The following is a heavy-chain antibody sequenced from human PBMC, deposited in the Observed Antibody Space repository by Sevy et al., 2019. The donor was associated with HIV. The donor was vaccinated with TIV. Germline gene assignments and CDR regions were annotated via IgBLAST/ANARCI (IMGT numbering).Heavy chain of an antibody. Sequence: GGSLRLSCAASGFTFSHYWMTWVRQAPGKGPEWVANIKGDGSEKYDVDSVRGRYTISRDNAKNSRYLQMNSLRGEDTALYYCARDCNSATCLWGLDVWGQGTTVTVSS. D-gene: IGHD1-26*01. CDR3: ARDCNSATCLWGLDV. J-gene: IGHJ6*02. V-gene: IGHV3-7*03. CDR2: IKGDGSEK. CDR1: GFTFSHYW.